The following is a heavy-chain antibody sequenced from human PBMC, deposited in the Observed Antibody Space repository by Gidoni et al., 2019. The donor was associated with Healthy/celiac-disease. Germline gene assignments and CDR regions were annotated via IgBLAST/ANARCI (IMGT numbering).Heavy chain of an antibody. CDR3: TMGGMITSDLDY. CDR2: IRSKAYGGTT. V-gene: IGHV3-49*03. CDR1: GFPFGDYA. D-gene: IGHD3-16*01. J-gene: IGHJ4*02. Sequence: EVQLVESGGGLVQPGRSLTLSCTASGFPFGDYAMSWFRQAPGKGLEWVGFIRSKAYGGTTEYAASVKGRFTISRDDSKSIAYLQMNSLKTEDTAVYYCTMGGMITSDLDYWGQGTLVTVSS.